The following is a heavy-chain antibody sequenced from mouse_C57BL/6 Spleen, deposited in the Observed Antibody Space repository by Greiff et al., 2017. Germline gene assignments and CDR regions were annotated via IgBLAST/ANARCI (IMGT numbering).Heavy chain of an antibody. D-gene: IGHD2-4*01. CDR2: IHPNSGST. Sequence: QVQLQQPGAELVKPGASVKLSCKASGYTFTSYWMHWLKQRPGQGLEWIGMIHPNSGSTNYNEKFKSKATLTVDKSSSTAYMQLSSLTSEDSAVYYCARLYYDYDGDWYFDVWGTGTTVTVSS. J-gene: IGHJ1*03. CDR1: GYTFTSYW. V-gene: IGHV1-64*01. CDR3: ARLYYDYDGDWYFDV.